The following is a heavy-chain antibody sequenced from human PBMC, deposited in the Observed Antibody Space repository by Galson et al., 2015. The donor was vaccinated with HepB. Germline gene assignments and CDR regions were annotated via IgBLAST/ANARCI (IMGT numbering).Heavy chain of an antibody. CDR2: ISSSNNYI. D-gene: IGHD4-17*01. V-gene: IGHV3-21*01. CDR1: GFSFSSYS. CDR3: ARISGRAHYGDYDY. Sequence: SLRLSCAASGFSFSSYSMNWVRQAPGKGLEWVSSISSSNNYIYYADSVKGRFTISRDNAKNSLYLQMNCLRAEDTAVYYCARISGRAHYGDYDYWDQGTLVTVSS. J-gene: IGHJ4*02.